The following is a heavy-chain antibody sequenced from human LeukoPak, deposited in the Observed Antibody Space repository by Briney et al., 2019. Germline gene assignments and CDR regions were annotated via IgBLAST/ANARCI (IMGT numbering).Heavy chain of an antibody. D-gene: IGHD3-3*01. V-gene: IGHV3-30*02. CDR1: GFTFSSYG. Sequence: GGSLRLSCAASGFTFSSYGMHWVRQAPGKGLEWVAFIRYDGSNKYYADSVKGRFTISRDNSKNTLYLQMNSLRAEDTAVYYCAKDPGMIRFLYYMDVWGKGTTVTVSS. J-gene: IGHJ6*03. CDR2: IRYDGSNK. CDR3: AKDPGMIRFLYYMDV.